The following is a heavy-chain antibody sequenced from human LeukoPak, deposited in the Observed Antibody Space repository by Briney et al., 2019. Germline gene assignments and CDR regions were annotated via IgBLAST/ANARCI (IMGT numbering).Heavy chain of an antibody. Sequence: GGSLRLSCAASGFIFSSYGIHWVRQAPGKGLVWVSRIYSDATYYADSVKGRFTISRDNAKNTLYLQMNSLRAEDTAVYYCARESYDSSGYNYGGGFDYWGQGTLVTVSS. D-gene: IGHD3-22*01. CDR3: ARESYDSSGYNYGGGFDY. V-gene: IGHV3-74*01. CDR2: IYSDAT. CDR1: GFIFSSYG. J-gene: IGHJ4*02.